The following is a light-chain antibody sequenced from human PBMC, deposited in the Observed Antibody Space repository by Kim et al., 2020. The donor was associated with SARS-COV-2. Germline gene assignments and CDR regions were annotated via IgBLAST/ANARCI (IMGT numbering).Light chain of an antibody. CDR3: QQNHNVPLA. Sequence: IQMTQSPISLPASVGDIVTITCRASQNVTTNLNWYQQKPGKVPNLLIYDASSLASGVPSRFRGSGSGTDFTLTITGLQPVDSATHYCQQNHNVPLAFGQGTKVDI. V-gene: IGKV1-39*01. CDR1: QNVTTN. CDR2: DAS. J-gene: IGKJ1*01.